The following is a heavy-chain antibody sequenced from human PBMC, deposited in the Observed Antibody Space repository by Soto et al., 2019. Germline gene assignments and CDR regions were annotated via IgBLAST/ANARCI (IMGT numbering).Heavy chain of an antibody. CDR3: AKDMLRYFDWKMDV. Sequence: GGSLRLSCASSGFTFNNYGMHWVRQTPGKGLEWVAVISYDGSNKYYADSVKGRFTISRDNSKNTLYLQMNSLRAEDTAVYYCAKDMLRYFDWKMDVWGQGTTVTVSS. CDR1: GFTFNNYG. J-gene: IGHJ6*02. CDR2: ISYDGSNK. V-gene: IGHV3-30*18. D-gene: IGHD3-9*01.